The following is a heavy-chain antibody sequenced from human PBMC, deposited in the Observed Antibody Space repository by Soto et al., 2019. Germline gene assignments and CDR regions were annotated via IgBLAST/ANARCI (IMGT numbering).Heavy chain of an antibody. J-gene: IGHJ4*01. CDR3: ARDESIGYCRYDYAPDYYD. D-gene: IGHD5-12*01. CDR2: IWSDGSYK. Sequence: GGSLRLSCAASGFTFSTYGMVWVRQAPGKGLEWVALIWSDGSYKYYADSVKGRFTISRDNSMNTLYLHMDSLRAEDTAVYYCARDESIGYCRYDYAPDYYDWGHGTLDTGSS. V-gene: IGHV3-33*01. CDR1: GFTFSTYG.